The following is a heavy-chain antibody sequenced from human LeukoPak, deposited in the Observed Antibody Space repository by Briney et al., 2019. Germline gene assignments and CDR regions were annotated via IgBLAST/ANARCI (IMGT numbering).Heavy chain of an antibody. D-gene: IGHD2-2*01. J-gene: IGHJ5*02. CDR2: INPNSGGT. Sequence: ASVKVSCKASGYTFTGYYMHWVRQAPGQGLEWMGWINPNSGGTNYAQKFQGRVTMTRDTSISTAYMELSRLRSDDTAVYCCARGVVVVVPRDWFDPWGQGTLVTVSS. CDR3: ARGVVVVVPRDWFDP. V-gene: IGHV1-2*02. CDR1: GYTFTGYY.